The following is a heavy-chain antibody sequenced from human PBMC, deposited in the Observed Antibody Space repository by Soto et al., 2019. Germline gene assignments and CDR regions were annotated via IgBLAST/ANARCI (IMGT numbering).Heavy chain of an antibody. V-gene: IGHV4-59*08. CDR3: ARHGPIAAAGTVFDY. D-gene: IGHD6-13*01. CDR1: GGSISSYY. J-gene: IGHJ4*02. Sequence: VKASETLSLTCTVSGGSISSYYWSWIRQPPGKGLEWIGYIYYSGSTNYNPSLKSRVTISVDTSKNQFSLKLSSVTAADTAVYYCARHGPIAAAGTVFDYWGQGTLVTVSS. CDR2: IYYSGST.